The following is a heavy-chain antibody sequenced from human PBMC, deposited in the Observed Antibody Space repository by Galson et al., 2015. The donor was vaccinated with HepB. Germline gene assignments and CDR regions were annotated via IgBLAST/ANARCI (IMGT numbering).Heavy chain of an antibody. Sequence: QSGAEVKKPGDSLKISCKGSGYTFTNYWIAWVRQMPGKGLEWMGIFYPGDSDTRYSPSFQGQVTISADKSISTAYLQWSSLKASDTAVYYCARRSSSAAGGQGLDVWGQGTTVTVSS. D-gene: IGHD6-6*01. V-gene: IGHV5-51*01. CDR1: GYTFTNYW. CDR3: ARRSSSAAGGQGLDV. CDR2: FYPGDSDT. J-gene: IGHJ6*02.